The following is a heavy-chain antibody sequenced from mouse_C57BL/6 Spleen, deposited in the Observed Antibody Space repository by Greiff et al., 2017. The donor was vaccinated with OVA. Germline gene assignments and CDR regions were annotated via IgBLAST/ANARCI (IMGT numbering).Heavy chain of an antibody. CDR3: ARSGSYWCFDV. V-gene: IGHV1-82*01. D-gene: IGHD1-1*01. J-gene: IGHJ1*03. CDR2: IYPGDGDT. Sequence: QVQLQQSGPELVKPGASVKISCKASGYAFSSSWMNWVKQRPGKGLEWIGRIYPGDGDTNYNGKFKGKATLTADKSSSTAYMQLSSLTSEDSAVYFCARSGSYWCFDVWGTGTTVTVSS. CDR1: GYAFSSSW.